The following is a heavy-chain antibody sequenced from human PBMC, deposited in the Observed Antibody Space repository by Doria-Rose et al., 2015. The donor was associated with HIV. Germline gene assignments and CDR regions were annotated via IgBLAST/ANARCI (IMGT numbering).Heavy chain of an antibody. CDR3: ARIKSSRWYHKYYFDF. D-gene: IGHD6-13*01. CDR2: IFSDGER. Sequence: QVTLKESGPVLVKPTETLTLTCTVSGVSLSSPGMGVSWIRQPPGKALEWLANIFSDGERSYKPSLKSRLTISRCTSKSQVVLTMTDTDPADTATYYCARIKSSRWYHKYYFDFWGQGTLVIVSA. CDR1: GVSLSSPGMG. J-gene: IGHJ4*02. V-gene: IGHV2-26*01.